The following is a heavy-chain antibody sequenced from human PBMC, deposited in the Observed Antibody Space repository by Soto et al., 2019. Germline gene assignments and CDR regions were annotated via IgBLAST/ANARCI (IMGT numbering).Heavy chain of an antibody. J-gene: IGHJ4*02. CDR1: GYTFTSYD. CDR2: MNPNTGNS. CDR3: VRRAETNGWNGFGADKYYFDF. D-gene: IGHD1-1*01. V-gene: IGHV1-8*01. Sequence: QVQLVQSGAEVRKPGASVKVSCEASGYTFTSYDIYWVRQASGQGLEWMGWMNPNTGNSGYAQKFQGRVTMTSDTSISPAHKELSSLKSEDKAVYYCVRRAETNGWNGFGADKYYFDFWGQGTLVTVSS.